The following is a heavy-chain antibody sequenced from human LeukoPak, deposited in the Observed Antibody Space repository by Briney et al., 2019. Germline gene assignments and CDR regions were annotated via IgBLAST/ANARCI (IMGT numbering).Heavy chain of an antibody. J-gene: IGHJ4*02. V-gene: IGHV3-7*01. Sequence: GGSLRLSCAASGFPFSSHWLSWFRQSPGRGLEWVAHINSDGSEKNYVDSVKGRFTISRDNARNSQFLHMNSLRAEDTAVYYCAKDAPCTNGVCALSGWGQGTLVTVPS. D-gene: IGHD2-8*01. CDR1: GFPFSSHW. CDR3: AKDAPCTNGVCALSG. CDR2: INSDGSEK.